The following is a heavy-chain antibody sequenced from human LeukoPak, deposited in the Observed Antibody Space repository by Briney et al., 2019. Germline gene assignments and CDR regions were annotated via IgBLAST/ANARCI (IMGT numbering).Heavy chain of an antibody. CDR3: ARGGILLWFGELSN. CDR1: GFTFSSYS. V-gene: IGHV3-21*01. Sequence: PGGSLRLSCAASGFTFSSYSMNWVRQAPWKGLEWVSSISSSSYIYYADTVKGRFTISRDNAKNSLYLQMNSLRAEDTAVYYCARGGILLWFGELSNWGQGTLVTVSS. CDR2: ISSSSYI. D-gene: IGHD3-10*01. J-gene: IGHJ4*02.